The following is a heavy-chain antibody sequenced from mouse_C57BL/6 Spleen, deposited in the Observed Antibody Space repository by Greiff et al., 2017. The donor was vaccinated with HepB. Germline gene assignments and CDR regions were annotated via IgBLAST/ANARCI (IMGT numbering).Heavy chain of an antibody. V-gene: IGHV1-82*01. J-gene: IGHJ2*01. CDR2: IYPGDGDT. D-gene: IGHD2-12*01. CDR3: TRIYYRDFNY. Sequence: QVQLQESGPELVKPGASVKISCKASGYAFSSSWLNWVKQRPGKGLEWIGRIYPGDGDTNYNGKFKGKATLTADKSSITAYMQISSLTSDDSAVYVCTRIYYRDFNYRGQGNTLTVSS. CDR1: GYAFSSSW.